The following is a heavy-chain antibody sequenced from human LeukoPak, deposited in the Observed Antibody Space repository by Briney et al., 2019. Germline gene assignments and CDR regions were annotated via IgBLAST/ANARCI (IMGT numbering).Heavy chain of an antibody. CDR2: IYYSGST. J-gene: IGHJ1*01. D-gene: IGHD3-22*01. CDR1: GGSISSYY. CDR3: ARGLGYYDSSGYYHREYFQH. Sequence: SETLSLTCTVSGGSISSYYWSWIRQPPGKGLEWIGYIYYSGSTNCNHSLRSRVTISVATSKIQFSLKLSSVTAADTAVYYCARGLGYYDSSGYYHREYFQHWGQGTLVTVSS. V-gene: IGHV4-59*01.